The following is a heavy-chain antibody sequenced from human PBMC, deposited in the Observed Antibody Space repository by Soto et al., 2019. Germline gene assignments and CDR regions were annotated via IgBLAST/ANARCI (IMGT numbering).Heavy chain of an antibody. CDR2: MFYSGNT. Sequence: PSETLSLTCTVSGDSVSSDSYYWAWIRQPPGQGLEWIGSMFYSGNTYYNPSLMSRVTISVDTSENQFSLKLTSVTAADTAIYYCERSTLGLATLKIPEYWGQGSLVTVSS. D-gene: IGHD3-16*01. J-gene: IGHJ4*02. CDR1: GDSVSSDSYY. CDR3: ERSTLGLATLKIPEY. V-gene: IGHV4-39*01.